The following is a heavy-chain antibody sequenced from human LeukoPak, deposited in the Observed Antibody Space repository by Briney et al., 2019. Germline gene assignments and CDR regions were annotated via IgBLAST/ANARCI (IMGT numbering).Heavy chain of an antibody. V-gene: IGHV3-48*04. CDR2: ISSSSSTI. CDR3: ARDEGDPPLDY. D-gene: IGHD1-26*01. J-gene: IGHJ4*02. Sequence: GGSLRLSCAASGFTLSTYWMTWVRQTPGKGLEWVSYISSSSSTIYYADSVKGRFTISRDNAKNSLYLQMNSLRAEDTAVYYCARDEGDPPLDYWGQGTLVTVSS. CDR1: GFTLSTYW.